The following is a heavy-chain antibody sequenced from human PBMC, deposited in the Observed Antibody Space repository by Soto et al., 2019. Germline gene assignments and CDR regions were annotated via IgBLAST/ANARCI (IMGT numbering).Heavy chain of an antibody. D-gene: IGHD7-27*01. CDR1: GFTFSSYA. V-gene: IGHV3-23*01. CDR3: AKAKKLGPYYFDY. J-gene: IGHJ4*02. Sequence: GGSLGLSCAASGFTFSSYAMSWVRQAPGKGLEWVSAISGSGGSTYYADSVKGRFTISRDNSKNTLYLQMNSLRAEDTAVYYCAKAKKLGPYYFDYWGQGTLVTVSS. CDR2: ISGSGGST.